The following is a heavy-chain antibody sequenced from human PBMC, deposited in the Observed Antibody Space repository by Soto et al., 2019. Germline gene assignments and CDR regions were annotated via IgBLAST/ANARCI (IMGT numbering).Heavy chain of an antibody. CDR2: ISSTTAYI. CDR3: MREASAGRFDY. V-gene: IGHV3-21*01. D-gene: IGHD6-13*01. Sequence: GGSLRLSCAASGFAFSTFTMNWARQVPGKGLEWLSSISSTTAYIYYADSLKGRFTISRDNAKNSLYLQMNSLRVEDTAVYYCMREASAGRFDYWGQGTLVTVSS. J-gene: IGHJ4*02. CDR1: GFAFSTFT.